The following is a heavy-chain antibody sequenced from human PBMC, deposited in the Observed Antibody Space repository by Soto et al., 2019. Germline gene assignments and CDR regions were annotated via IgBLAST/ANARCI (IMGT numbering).Heavy chain of an antibody. V-gene: IGHV3-66*01. CDR1: GFTVSSNY. J-gene: IGHJ4*02. Sequence: EVPLVESGGGLVQPGGSLRLSCAASGFTVSSNYMSWVRQAPGKGLEWVSVIYSGGSTYYADSVKGRFTISRDNSKNTLYLQMNSLRAEDTAVYYCAREAYSYGLSYWGQGTLVTVSS. CDR3: AREAYSYGLSY. CDR2: IYSGGST. D-gene: IGHD5-18*01.